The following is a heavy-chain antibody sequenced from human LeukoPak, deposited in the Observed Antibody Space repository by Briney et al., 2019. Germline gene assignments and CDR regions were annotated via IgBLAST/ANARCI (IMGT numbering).Heavy chain of an antibody. V-gene: IGHV3-74*01. Sequence: GGSLRLSCAASGFSFSSSWMHWVRQVQGKGLVWVSRINDDETSTSYADSVKGRFTISRDNAKNTLYLQMNSLRAEDTAVYYCATTGSGSYYDYWGQGTLVTVSS. D-gene: IGHD1-26*01. CDR1: GFSFSSSW. CDR2: INDDETST. CDR3: ATTGSGSYYDY. J-gene: IGHJ4*02.